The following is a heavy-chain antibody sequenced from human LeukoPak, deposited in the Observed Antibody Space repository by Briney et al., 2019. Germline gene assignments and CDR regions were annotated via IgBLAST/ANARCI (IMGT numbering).Heavy chain of an antibody. Sequence: GGSLGLSCAASGFTFSDHYMDWVRQAPGKGLEWVGRTRNKANSYTTEYAASVKGRITISRDDSINTLYLQMNSRKTDDTAVYHCVTGGHYFGTWGQGTLVTVSP. CDR3: VTGGHYFGT. CDR1: GFTFSDHY. J-gene: IGHJ5*02. D-gene: IGHD3-10*01. CDR2: TRNKANSYTT. V-gene: IGHV3-72*01.